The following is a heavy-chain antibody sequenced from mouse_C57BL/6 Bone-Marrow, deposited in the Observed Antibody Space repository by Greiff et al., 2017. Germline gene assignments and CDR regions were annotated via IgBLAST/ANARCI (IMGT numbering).Heavy chain of an antibody. Sequence: QVQLQQPGAELVKPGASVKLSCKASGYTFTSYWMHWVKQRHGQGLEWIGMIHPNSGSTNYNEKFKGKGTLIADKSSSTAYMQHSSLRCEDSAVYFCARVPFYWGQGTTLTVSS. CDR2: IHPNSGST. V-gene: IGHV1-64*01. CDR3: ARVPFY. CDR1: GYTFTSYW. J-gene: IGHJ2*01.